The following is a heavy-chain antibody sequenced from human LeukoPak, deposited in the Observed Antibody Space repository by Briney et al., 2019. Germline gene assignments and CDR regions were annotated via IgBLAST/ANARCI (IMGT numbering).Heavy chain of an antibody. V-gene: IGHV5-51*01. J-gene: IGHJ5*02. CDR1: GYSFTNYW. CDR2: IYPGDSDT. CDR3: ARRMVRGVIISWFGP. D-gene: IGHD3-10*01. Sequence: GESLKISCKGSGYSFTNYWIGWVRQMPGKGLEWMGIIYPGDSDTRYSPSFQGQVTISADKSITTAYLQWSSLKASDTAMYYCARRMVRGVIISWFGPWGQGTLVTVSS.